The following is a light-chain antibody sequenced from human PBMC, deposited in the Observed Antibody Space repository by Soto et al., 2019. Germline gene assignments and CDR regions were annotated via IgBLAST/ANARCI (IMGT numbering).Light chain of an antibody. CDR1: SSGHEIKI. CDR2: NDD. Sequence: QSALTQPPSASGTPGQRVTISCSGSSSGHEIKILNWYQHIPGKAPKLLIYNDDQRPSGVPDRFSGSRSGTSASLVIAGLRSEDEAEYYCAGWDDSLLGPVFGGGTQLTVL. CDR3: AGWDDSLLGPV. J-gene: IGLJ7*01. V-gene: IGLV1-44*01.